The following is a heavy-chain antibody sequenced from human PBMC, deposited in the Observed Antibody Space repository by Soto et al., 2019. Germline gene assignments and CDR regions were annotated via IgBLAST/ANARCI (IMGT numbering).Heavy chain of an antibody. CDR1: GFPFSITD. D-gene: IGHD1-1*01. Sequence: GGSLRLSCAASGFPFSITDMTWVRQGPGKGLDWVATIDGSGGTKYYADSVKGRFTISRDNSKNTLYMQMNSLRAEDTAVYYCAKGERYAGSTWFEPWGEGT. V-gene: IGHV3-23*01. CDR2: IDGSGGTK. J-gene: IGHJ5*02. CDR3: AKGERYAGSTWFEP.